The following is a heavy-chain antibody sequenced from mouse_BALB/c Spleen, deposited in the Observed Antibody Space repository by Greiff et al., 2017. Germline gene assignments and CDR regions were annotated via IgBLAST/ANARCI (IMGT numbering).Heavy chain of an antibody. Sequence: EVKLVESGGGLVKPGGSLKLSCAASGFTFSSYAMPWVRQSPEKRLEWVAEISSGGSYTYYPDTVTGRFTISRDNAKNTLYLEMSSLRSEDTAMYYCAREYYGGSDYWGQGTTLTVSS. D-gene: IGHD1-1*01. CDR3: AREYYGGSDY. V-gene: IGHV5-9-4*01. CDR2: ISSGGSYT. J-gene: IGHJ2*01. CDR1: GFTFSSYA.